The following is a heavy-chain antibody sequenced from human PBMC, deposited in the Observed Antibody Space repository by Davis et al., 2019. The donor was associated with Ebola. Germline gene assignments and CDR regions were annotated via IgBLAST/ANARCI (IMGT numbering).Heavy chain of an antibody. Sequence: ASVKVSCKASGYTFTSYDINWVRQATGQGLEWMGWMNPNSGNTGYAQNFQGRVTMTRETSVSTAYLELSSLRSEDTAIYFCVRGEDYCTSASCYDYWGQGSLVTVSS. CDR2: MNPNSGNT. J-gene: IGHJ4*02. CDR3: VRGEDYCTSASCYDY. CDR1: GYTFTSYD. D-gene: IGHD2-2*01. V-gene: IGHV1-8*01.